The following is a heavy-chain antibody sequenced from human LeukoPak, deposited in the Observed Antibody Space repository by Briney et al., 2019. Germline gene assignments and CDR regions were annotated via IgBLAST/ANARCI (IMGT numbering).Heavy chain of an antibody. V-gene: IGHV1-2*02. CDR2: INPNSGGT. CDR3: ARSLNHYGDAPFDF. Sequence: ASVKVSCKASGYTFTGYYIHWVRQAPGQGLEWMGWINPNSGGTNYAQKFQGRVTMTRDTSITTAYMELSRLRSDDTAVYYCARSLNHYGDAPFDFWGQGTLVTVSS. D-gene: IGHD4-17*01. CDR1: GYTFTGYY. J-gene: IGHJ4*02.